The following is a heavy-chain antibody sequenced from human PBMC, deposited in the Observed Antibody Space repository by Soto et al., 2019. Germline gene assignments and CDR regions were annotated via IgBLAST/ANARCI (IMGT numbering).Heavy chain of an antibody. CDR1: GGTFSNYA. CDR2: FIPMFGTA. Sequence: GASVKVSCKASGGTFSNYAISWVRQAPGQGLEWMGGFIPMFGTANYAQKFQDRVTITADESTSTAYMYLSSLRSADTAVYYCARAVVVPAAIAGDYYYYGMDVWGQGTTVTVSS. CDR3: ARAVVVPAAIAGDYYYYGMDV. V-gene: IGHV1-69*13. J-gene: IGHJ6*02. D-gene: IGHD2-2*02.